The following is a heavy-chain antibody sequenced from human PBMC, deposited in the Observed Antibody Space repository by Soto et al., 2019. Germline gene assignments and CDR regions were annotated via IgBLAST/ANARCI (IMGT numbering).Heavy chain of an antibody. CDR2: ISSSSSTI. Sequence: EVQLVESGGGLVQPGGSLRLSCAASGFTFSSYSMNWVHQAPGKGLEWVSYISSSSSTIYYADSVKGRFTISRDNAKNSLYLQMNCLRAEDTAGYYGAIQSSEWLIFASWAQGPLATVSS. V-gene: IGHV3-48*01. D-gene: IGHD5-12*01. CDR1: GFTFSSYS. J-gene: IGHJ4*02. CDR3: AIQSSEWLIFAS.